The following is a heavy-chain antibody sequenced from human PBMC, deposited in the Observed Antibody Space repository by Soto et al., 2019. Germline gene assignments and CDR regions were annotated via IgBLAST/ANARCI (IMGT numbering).Heavy chain of an antibody. CDR1: GFTLSSYD. CDR3: TRKTPPTGMEV. Sequence: EVQLVESGGGLVQPGGSLRLSCAASGFTLSSYDIHWVRQATGEGLAWVSGIGSGGDTHYADSVKGRFIISREDGKNSSYLQMNYLRVGDTAVYYCTRKTPPTGMEVWGQGATVTVSS. V-gene: IGHV3-13*01. CDR2: IGSGGDT. J-gene: IGHJ6*02. D-gene: IGHD3-9*01.